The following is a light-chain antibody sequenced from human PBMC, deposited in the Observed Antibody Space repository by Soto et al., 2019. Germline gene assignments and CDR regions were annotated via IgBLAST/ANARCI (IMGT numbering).Light chain of an antibody. J-gene: IGLJ1*01. CDR1: RSDIGDSNF. CDR3: ASFRSGTILV. V-gene: IGLV2-14*01. Sequence: QSALTQPASVSGSPGQSGTISCTGPRSDIGDSNFISWYQHSPGKAPRLLIYEVNNRPSGVSKRFSGSKAGNTASLTISVLLDDDEADYFCASFRSGTILVFGSGTKVTVL. CDR2: EVN.